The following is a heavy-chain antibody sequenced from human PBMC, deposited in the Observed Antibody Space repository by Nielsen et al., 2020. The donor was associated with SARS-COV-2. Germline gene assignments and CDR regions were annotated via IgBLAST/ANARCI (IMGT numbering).Heavy chain of an antibody. V-gene: IGHV5-51*01. D-gene: IGHD2-2*02. CDR2: IYPGDSDT. CDR3: ARRGGYCSGTSCYTGGDAFDI. J-gene: IGHJ3*02. Sequence: GESLKISCKGSGYSFTSYWIGWVRQMPGKGLEWMGIIYPGDSDTRYSPSFQGQVTISADKSISTAYLQWSSLKASDTAMYYCARRGGYCSGTSCYTGGDAFDIWGQGTMVTVSS. CDR1: GYSFTSYW.